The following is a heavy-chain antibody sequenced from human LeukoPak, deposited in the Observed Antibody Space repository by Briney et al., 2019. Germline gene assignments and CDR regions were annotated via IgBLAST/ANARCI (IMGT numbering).Heavy chain of an antibody. J-gene: IGHJ4*02. CDR2: IKQDGSEK. D-gene: IGHD6-13*01. Sequence: GGSLRLSCAASGFTFSSYWMSWVRQAPGKGLEWVANIKQDGSEKYYVDSVKGRFTISRDNAKNSLYLQMNSLRAEDTAVYYCARVGYTTRRIAAAGYYFDYWGQGTLVTVSS. V-gene: IGHV3-7*01. CDR1: GFTFSSYW. CDR3: ARVGYTTRRIAAAGYYFDY.